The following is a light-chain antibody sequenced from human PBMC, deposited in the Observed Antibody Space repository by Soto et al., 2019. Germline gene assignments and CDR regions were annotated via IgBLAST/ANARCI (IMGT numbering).Light chain of an antibody. CDR1: PSVGKY. CDR3: QQYGGSPRT. CDR2: GAS. J-gene: IGKJ1*01. Sequence: QYPATLSLSAGERATLSRRASPSVGKYLAWYQQKPGQAPRLLIYGASTRATGIPDRFSGSGSGTDFTLTISRLEPEECAVYYCQQYGGSPRTFGQGTKV. V-gene: IGKV3-20*01.